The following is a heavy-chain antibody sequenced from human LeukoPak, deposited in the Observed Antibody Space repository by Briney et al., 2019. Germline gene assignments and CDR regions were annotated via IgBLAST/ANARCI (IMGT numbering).Heavy chain of an antibody. CDR3: ARGGIPAAGTIAFDI. CDR1: GYTFTTNG. CDR2: MNPNSGNT. D-gene: IGHD6-13*01. Sequence: GASVKVSCKASGYTFTTNGISWVRQATGQGLEWMGWMNPNSGNTGYAQKFQGRVTMTRNTSISTAYMELSSLRSEDTAVYYCARGGIPAAGTIAFDIWGQGTMVTVSS. J-gene: IGHJ3*02. V-gene: IGHV1-8*02.